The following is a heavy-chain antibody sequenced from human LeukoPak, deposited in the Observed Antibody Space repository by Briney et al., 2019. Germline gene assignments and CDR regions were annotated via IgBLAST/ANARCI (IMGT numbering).Heavy chain of an antibody. CDR2: INPSSGAT. CDR3: VRVGNARAFDP. Sequence: ASVKVSCKASGYTFTGYYLHWVRQAPGQGLEWMGWINPSSGATNYAQKFRGRVTMTRETSIHTAYLELNSLKSDDTAVYYCVRVGNARAFDPWGQGPLVIVSS. D-gene: IGHD4-23*01. J-gene: IGHJ5*02. V-gene: IGHV1-2*02. CDR1: GYTFTGYY.